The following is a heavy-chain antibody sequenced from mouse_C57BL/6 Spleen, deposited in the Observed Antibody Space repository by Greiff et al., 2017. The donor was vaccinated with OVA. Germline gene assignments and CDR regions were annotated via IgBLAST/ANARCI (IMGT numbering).Heavy chain of an antibody. Sequence: QVQLQQPGAELVRPGSSVKLSCKASGYTFTSYWMDWVKQRPGQGLEWIGNIYPSDSETHYNQKFKDKATLTVDKSSSTAYMQLSSLTAEDSAVYCCARGDYEGYWGQGTTLTVSS. CDR3: ARGDYEGY. J-gene: IGHJ2*01. D-gene: IGHD2-4*01. CDR2: IYPSDSET. V-gene: IGHV1-61*01. CDR1: GYTFTSYW.